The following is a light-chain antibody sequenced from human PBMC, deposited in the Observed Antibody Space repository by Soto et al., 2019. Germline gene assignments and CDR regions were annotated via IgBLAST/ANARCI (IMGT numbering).Light chain of an antibody. CDR3: QQYNTWPPIT. Sequence: IALTKSPGTLSLSPGERATPSGRGSQSVGCRYLAWDQQKAGQAPRLLIFGSSFRATGIPARFSGSGSWTEFTLTISSLQSEDFAVCYCQQYNTWPPITFGQGTRLEI. CDR1: QSVGCRY. V-gene: IGKV3-15*01. CDR2: GSS. J-gene: IGKJ5*01.